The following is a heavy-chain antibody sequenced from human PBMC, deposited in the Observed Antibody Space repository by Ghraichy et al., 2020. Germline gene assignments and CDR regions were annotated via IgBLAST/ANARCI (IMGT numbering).Heavy chain of an antibody. CDR3: ARDSFAYGDHPGGSDY. Sequence: ASVKVSCKASGYTFTRYGISWVQQAPGQGLEWMGWISAYTGNTNYAQKLQGRVTMTTDTSTSTAYMELRSLRSDETAVYYCARDSFAYGDHPGGSDYWGQGTLVTVSS. CDR2: ISAYTGNT. J-gene: IGHJ4*02. D-gene: IGHD4-17*01. CDR1: GYTFTRYG. V-gene: IGHV1-18*01.